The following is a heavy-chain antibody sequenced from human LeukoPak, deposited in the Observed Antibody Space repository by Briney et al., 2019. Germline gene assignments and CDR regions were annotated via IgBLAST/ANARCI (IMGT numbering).Heavy chain of an antibody. CDR2: ISAYNGNA. CDR3: AGDGREDGSGSYYPFDY. V-gene: IGHV1-18*01. CDR1: GYTFTSYG. J-gene: IGHJ4*02. D-gene: IGHD3-10*01. Sequence: GASVKVSCKASGYTFTSYGISWVRQAPGQGLEWMGWISAYNGNANYAQKLQGRVTMTTDTSTSTAYMELRSLRSDDTAVYYCAGDGREDGSGSYYPFDYWGQGTLVTVSS.